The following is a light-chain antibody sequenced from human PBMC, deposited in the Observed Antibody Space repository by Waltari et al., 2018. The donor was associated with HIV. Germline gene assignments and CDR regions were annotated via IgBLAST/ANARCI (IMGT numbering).Light chain of an antibody. Sequence: EIVMTQSPATLSVSPGERVTLSCRASQRVSSNLAWYQQKPGQAPRHLIYGASTRATGIPARFSGSGSGTEFTLTISSLQSEDFAIYYCQQYNTWPRTFGQGTKLEI. V-gene: IGKV3-15*01. CDR2: GAS. CDR3: QQYNTWPRT. CDR1: QRVSSN. J-gene: IGKJ2*01.